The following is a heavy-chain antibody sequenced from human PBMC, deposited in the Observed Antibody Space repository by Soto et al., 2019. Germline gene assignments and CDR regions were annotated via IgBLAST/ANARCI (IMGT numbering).Heavy chain of an antibody. CDR3: ARALVGIGFNWFDP. J-gene: IGHJ5*02. CDR1: GGSFSGYY. D-gene: IGHD6-19*01. V-gene: IGHV4-34*01. CDR2: INHSGST. Sequence: SETLSLTCAVYGGSFSGYYWSWIRQPPGKGLEWIGEINHSGSTNYNPSLKSRVTISVDTSKNQFSLKLSSVTAADTAVYYCARALVGIGFNWFDPWGQGTLVTVSS.